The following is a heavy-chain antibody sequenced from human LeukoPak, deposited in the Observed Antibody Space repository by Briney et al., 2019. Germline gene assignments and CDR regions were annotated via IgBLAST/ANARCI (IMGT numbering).Heavy chain of an antibody. Sequence: PSETLSLTCAVYGGSFSGYYWSWIRQPPGKGLEWIGEINHSGSTNYNPSLKSRVTISVDTSKNQFSLKLSSVTAADTAVYYCARARYYGSGSYHRWFDPWGQGTLVTVSS. CDR3: ARARYYGSGSYHRWFDP. J-gene: IGHJ5*02. D-gene: IGHD3-10*01. CDR2: INHSGST. V-gene: IGHV4-34*01. CDR1: GGSFSGYY.